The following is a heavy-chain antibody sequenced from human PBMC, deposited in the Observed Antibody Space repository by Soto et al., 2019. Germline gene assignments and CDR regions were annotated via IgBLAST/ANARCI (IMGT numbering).Heavy chain of an antibody. CDR1: GFTFSSYW. J-gene: IGHJ6*02. CDR2: INGDGSST. D-gene: IGHD2-2*01. V-gene: IGHV3-74*01. CDR3: ARVDRSSTSCSLDYYYGMDV. Sequence: EVQLVESGGGLVQPGGSLRLSCAASGFTFSSYWMHWVRQAPGKGLVWVSRINGDGSSTSYADSVKGRFTISRDNAKNTLYLQMNSLRAEDTAVYYCARVDRSSTSCSLDYYYGMDVWGQGTTVTVSS.